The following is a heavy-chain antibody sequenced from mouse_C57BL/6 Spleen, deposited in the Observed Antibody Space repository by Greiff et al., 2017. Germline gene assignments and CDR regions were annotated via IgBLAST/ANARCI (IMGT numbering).Heavy chain of an antibody. Sequence: EVQLVESGGGLVQPGGSLKLSCAASGFTFSDYGMAWVRQAPRKGPEWVAFISNLAYSIYYADNVTGRFTLSGEKAKNTLYLEMSRLRSEDTAMYYCARPEASMVTTRAWFAYWGQGTLVTVSA. V-gene: IGHV5-15*01. CDR1: GFTFSDYG. CDR3: ARPEASMVTTRAWFAY. CDR2: ISNLAYSI. J-gene: IGHJ3*01. D-gene: IGHD2-2*01.